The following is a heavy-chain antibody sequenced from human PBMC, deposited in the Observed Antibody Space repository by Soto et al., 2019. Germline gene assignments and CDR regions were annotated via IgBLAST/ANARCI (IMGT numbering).Heavy chain of an antibody. J-gene: IGHJ4*02. D-gene: IGHD2-8*01. V-gene: IGHV3-23*01. Sequence: EVQLLESGGGLVQPGGSLRLSCAASGFTFRTYAMSWVRQAPGKGLEWVSGLFGNGGGISYADSVKGRFPISRDNSNNMLYLQMRSLRVEDTAVYYCAKDRQPDGLWPFDHWGQGTLVTVSS. CDR1: GFTFRTYA. CDR2: LFGNGGGI. CDR3: AKDRQPDGLWPFDH.